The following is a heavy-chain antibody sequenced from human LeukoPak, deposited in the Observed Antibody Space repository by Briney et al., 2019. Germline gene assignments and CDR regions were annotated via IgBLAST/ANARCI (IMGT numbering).Heavy chain of an antibody. CDR2: NNPNSGGR. Sequence: ASVKVSCKASGYTFTGYYMHWVRQAPGQGLEWMGWNNPNSGGRNYAQKFQGRVTMTRDTSISTAYMELSRLRSDDTAVYYCARESDIVVVPAAIEVPRALDPWGQGTLVTVSS. V-gene: IGHV1-2*02. CDR3: ARESDIVVVPAAIEVPRALDP. D-gene: IGHD2-2*01. CDR1: GYTFTGYY. J-gene: IGHJ5*02.